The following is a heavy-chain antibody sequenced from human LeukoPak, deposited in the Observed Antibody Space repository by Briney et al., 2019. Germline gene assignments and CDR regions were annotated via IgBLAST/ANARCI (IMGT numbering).Heavy chain of an antibody. Sequence: ASVKVSCKASGYTFTSYGISWVRQAPGQGLEWMGWISAYNGNTNYAQKLQGRVTMTTDTSTSTAYMGLRSLRSDDTAVYYCARGALWGYYYGSGSSSPSFDPWGQGTLVTVSS. CDR2: ISAYNGNT. CDR3: ARGALWGYYYGSGSSSPSFDP. V-gene: IGHV1-18*01. D-gene: IGHD3-10*01. J-gene: IGHJ5*02. CDR1: GYTFTSYG.